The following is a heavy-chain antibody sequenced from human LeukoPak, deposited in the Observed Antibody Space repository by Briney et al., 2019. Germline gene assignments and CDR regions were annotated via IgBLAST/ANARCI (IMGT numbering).Heavy chain of an antibody. CDR1: GYTFTSYD. D-gene: IGHD3-22*01. J-gene: IGHJ4*02. CDR3: ARGGWDSSGYTALYYFDY. Sequence: ASVKVSCKASGYTFTSYDINWVRQATGQGLEWMGWMNPNSGNAGYSQKFQDRVTMTRHTSISTAYMELSSLSSEDTAIYYCARGGWDSSGYTALYYFDYWGQGALVTVSS. CDR2: MNPNSGNA. V-gene: IGHV1-8*01.